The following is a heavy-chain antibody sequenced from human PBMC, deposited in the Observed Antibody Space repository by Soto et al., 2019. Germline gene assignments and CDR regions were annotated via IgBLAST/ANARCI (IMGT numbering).Heavy chain of an antibody. CDR2: IYYSGST. V-gene: IGHV4-31*03. Sequence: SETLSLTCTVSGGSISSGGYYWSWIRQHPGKGLEWIGYIYYSGSTYYNPSLKSRVTISVDTSKNQFSLKLSSVTAADTAVYYCASGYYGSGRDSSSSYMDAWGKENTVTISS. CDR1: GGSISSGGYY. J-gene: IGHJ6*03. CDR3: ASGYYGSGRDSSSSYMDA. D-gene: IGHD3-10*01.